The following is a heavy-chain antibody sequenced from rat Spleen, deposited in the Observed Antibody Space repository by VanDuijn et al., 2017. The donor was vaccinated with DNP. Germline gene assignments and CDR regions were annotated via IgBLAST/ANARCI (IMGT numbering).Heavy chain of an antibody. D-gene: IGHD1-9*01. J-gene: IGHJ2*01. Sequence: EVQLVESGGGLVQPGRSLKLSCAASGFTFSDYAMAWVRQAPKKGLEWVATISYDGLKTYYRDSVKGRFTISRNDAKSTLYLQMDSLRSEDTATYYCARRCTYYGSRFDYWGQGVMVTVSS. V-gene: IGHV5-17*01. CDR1: GFTFSDYA. CDR2: ISYDGLKT. CDR3: ARRCTYYGSRFDY.